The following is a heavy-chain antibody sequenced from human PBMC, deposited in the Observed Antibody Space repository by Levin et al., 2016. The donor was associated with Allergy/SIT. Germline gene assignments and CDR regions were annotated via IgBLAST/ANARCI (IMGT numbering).Heavy chain of an antibody. CDR2: IFYGGTA. V-gene: IGHV4-39*01. Sequence: GSLRLSCTVSGASISTNNQYWAWIRQPPGKGLEWIGSIFYGGTAYYSPSLKSRVAMSVDTSKNQFSLRLTTVTAADTAVYYCVRSRVDTAMLLPYNFYGMDVWGQGTTVTVSS. J-gene: IGHJ6*02. CDR3: VRSRVDTAMLLPYNFYGMDV. CDR1: GASISTNNQY. D-gene: IGHD5-18*01.